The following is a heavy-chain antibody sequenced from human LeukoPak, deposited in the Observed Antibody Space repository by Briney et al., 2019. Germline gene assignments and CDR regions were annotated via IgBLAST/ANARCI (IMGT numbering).Heavy chain of an antibody. J-gene: IGHJ3*02. CDR2: ISYIGST. CDR3: ARVLVTVTKGFDI. CDR1: DDSFNSHY. D-gene: IGHD4-17*01. Sequence: SDTLSLTRAVSDDSFNSHYWTWIRQPPAKGLEWIGYISYIGSTNYNPSLKSRVTISIDTSKNEFSLKLTSVTAADTAVYYCARVLVTVTKGFDIWGQGTMVTVSS. V-gene: IGHV4-59*11.